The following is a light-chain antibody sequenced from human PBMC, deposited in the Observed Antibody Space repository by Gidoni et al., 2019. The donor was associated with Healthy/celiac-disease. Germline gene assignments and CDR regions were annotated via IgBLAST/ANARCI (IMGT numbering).Light chain of an antibody. CDR1: SSNIGNNY. V-gene: IGLV1-51*01. CDR3: GTWDSSLV. J-gene: IGLJ3*02. CDR2: DNN. Sequence: QSVLTQPPSLSAAPGQKVTISCSGSSSNIGNNYVSWYQQLPGTAPKLLIYDNNKRPSGIPDRFSGSKSGTSATLGITGLQTGDEADYYCGTWDSSLVFGGGTKLTVL.